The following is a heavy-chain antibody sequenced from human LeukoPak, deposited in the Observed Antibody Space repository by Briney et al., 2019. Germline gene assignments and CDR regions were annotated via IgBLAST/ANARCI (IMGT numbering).Heavy chain of an antibody. CDR3: ARDPLSVTTGNYFDY. J-gene: IGHJ4*02. CDR2: IYYRGSA. D-gene: IGHD4-17*01. Sequence: SETLSLTCRVSAGAISNSYWSWIRQPPGKGLEWIGHIYYRGSANYSPSLESRVTISVDTSKNQFSLKLSSVTAADTAVYYCARDPLSVTTGNYFDYWGQGTLVTVSS. V-gene: IGHV4-59*12. CDR1: AGAISNSY.